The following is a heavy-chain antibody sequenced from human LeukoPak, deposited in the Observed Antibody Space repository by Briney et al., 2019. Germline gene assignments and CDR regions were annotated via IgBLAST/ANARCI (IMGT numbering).Heavy chain of an antibody. CDR3: LRSYSSGWYGLGGYYFDY. CDR2: ISSSSYI. CDR1: GFTFSSYS. Sequence: GGSLRLSCAASGFTFSSYSMNWVRQAPGKGLEWVSSISSSSYIYYADSVKGRFTISRDNAKNSLYLQMNSLRAEDTAVYYCLRSYSSGWYGLGGYYFDYWGQGTLVTVSS. J-gene: IGHJ4*02. V-gene: IGHV3-21*01. D-gene: IGHD6-19*01.